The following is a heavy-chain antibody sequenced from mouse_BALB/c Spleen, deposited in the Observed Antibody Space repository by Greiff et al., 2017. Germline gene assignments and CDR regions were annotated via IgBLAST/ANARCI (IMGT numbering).Heavy chain of an antibody. Sequence: EVQVVESGGGLVQPGGSRKLSCAASGFTFSSFGMHWVRQAPEKGLEWVAYISSGSSTIYYADTVKGRFTISRDNPKNTLFLQMTSLRSEDTAMYYCAREGTMITTGAMDYWGQGTSVTVSS. CDR3: AREGTMITTGAMDY. V-gene: IGHV5-17*02. CDR2: ISSGSSTI. CDR1: GFTFSSFG. D-gene: IGHD2-4*01. J-gene: IGHJ4*01.